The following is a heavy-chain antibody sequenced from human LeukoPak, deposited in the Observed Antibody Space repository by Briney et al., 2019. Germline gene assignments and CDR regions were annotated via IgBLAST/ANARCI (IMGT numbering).Heavy chain of an antibody. V-gene: IGHV3-74*01. CDR3: ARGGYTAGFDI. CDR2: IKGDGSSI. Sequence: PGGSLRLSCAASGFTFSTYWMCWVRQAPGKGPVWVSHIKGDGSSISYVDSVKGRFIISRDKARNTLYLQMNSLRVEDTALYYCARGGYTAGFDIWGQGTMVTVSS. CDR1: GFTFSTYW. J-gene: IGHJ3*02. D-gene: IGHD5-18*01.